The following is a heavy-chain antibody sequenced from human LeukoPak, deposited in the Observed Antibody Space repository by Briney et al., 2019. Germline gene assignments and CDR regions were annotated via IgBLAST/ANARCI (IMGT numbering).Heavy chain of an antibody. CDR3: ASLESYYGGNSGDY. D-gene: IGHD4-23*01. J-gene: IGHJ4*02. V-gene: IGHV1-69*01. CDR1: GGTFSSYA. CDR2: IIPIFGTA. Sequence: SVKVSCTASGGTFSSYAISWVRQAPGQGLEWMGGIIPIFGTANYAQKFQGRVTITADESTSTAYMELSSLRSEGTAVYYCASLESYYGGNSGDYWGQGTLVTVSS.